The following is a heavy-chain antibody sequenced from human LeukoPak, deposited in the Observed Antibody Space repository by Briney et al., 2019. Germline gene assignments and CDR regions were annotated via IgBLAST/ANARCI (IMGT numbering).Heavy chain of an antibody. J-gene: IGHJ3*02. D-gene: IGHD2/OR15-2a*01. Sequence: SETLSLTCAVYGGSFSGYYWSWIRQPPGRGLEWIGEINHSGSTNYNPSLKSRVTISVDTSKNQFSLKLSSVTAADTAVYYCARAQYGAFDIWGQGTMVTVSS. CDR2: INHSGST. V-gene: IGHV4-34*01. CDR1: GGSFSGYY. CDR3: ARAQYGAFDI.